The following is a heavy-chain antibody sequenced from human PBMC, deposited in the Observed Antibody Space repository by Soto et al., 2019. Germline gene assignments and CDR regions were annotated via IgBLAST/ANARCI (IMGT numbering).Heavy chain of an antibody. CDR1: GFTFSTHS. D-gene: IGHD3-3*01. J-gene: IGHJ6*04. CDR2: IHSSSSWE. V-gene: IGHV3-48*01. Sequence: EVQLVESEGGLVQPGGSLKLSCAASGFTFSTHSMNWVRQAPGRGLEWVSYIHSSSSWEVYADSVRGRFTVSRDNAKNSLYLQMSSLRAEDTAVYYCVFDFWLVPTVWGKGTTVTVSS. CDR3: VFDFWLVPTV.